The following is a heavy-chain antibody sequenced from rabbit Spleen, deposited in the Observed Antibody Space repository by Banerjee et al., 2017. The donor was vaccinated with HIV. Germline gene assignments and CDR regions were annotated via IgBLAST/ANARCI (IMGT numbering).Heavy chain of an antibody. D-gene: IGHD8-1*01. V-gene: IGHV1S45*01. Sequence: QEQLVESGGGLVKPEGSLKLSCTASGFSFSSNHYMCWVRQAPGKGLEWIACIYGGGSGSTYYTSWAKGRFTISKSSSTTVTLQMTSLTVADTGTYFCARDTGSSFSSYGMDLWGPGTLVTV. J-gene: IGHJ6*01. CDR2: IYGGGSGST. CDR3: ARDTGSSFSSYGMDL. CDR1: GFSFSSNHY.